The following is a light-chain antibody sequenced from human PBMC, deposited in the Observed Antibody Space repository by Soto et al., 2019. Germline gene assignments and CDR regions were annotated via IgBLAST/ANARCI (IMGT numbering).Light chain of an antibody. CDR2: DVS. CDR1: SSDVGGYNY. Sequence: QSALTQPASVSGSPGQSITISCTGTSSDVGGYNYVSWYQQHPGKAPKLMIYDVSNRPSGVSNRFSGSKSGNTASLTISGLQAEEEADYYCSSYTSSSTLVVFDGGTKLTVL. V-gene: IGLV2-14*01. J-gene: IGLJ2*01. CDR3: SSYTSSSTLVV.